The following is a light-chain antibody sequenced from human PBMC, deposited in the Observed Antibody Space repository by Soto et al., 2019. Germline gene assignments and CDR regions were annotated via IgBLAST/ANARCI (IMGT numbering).Light chain of an antibody. CDR1: QSISSY. CDR2: GAS. J-gene: IGKJ1*01. CDR3: QQYGSSPRT. Sequence: EIVLTQSPDTLSLSPGERATLSCRASQSISSYLAWYQQKTGQAPRLLISGASTRATGIPARFSGSGSGTDFTLTISRLEPEDFAVYYCQQYGSSPRTFGQGTKVDI. V-gene: IGKV3-20*01.